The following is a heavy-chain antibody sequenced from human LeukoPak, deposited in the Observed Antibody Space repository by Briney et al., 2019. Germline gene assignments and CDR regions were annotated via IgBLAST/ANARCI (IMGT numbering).Heavy chain of an antibody. J-gene: IGHJ4*02. D-gene: IGHD6-19*01. CDR1: GCTFSNFA. CDR2: ISGSGGRP. Sequence: PGGSLRLSCAASGCTFSNFAMSWVRQAPGEGLEGASTISGSGGRPFYADSVKGRFTISRDNSKNTLFLQMNSLRAEDTAIYYCAKAGSSGWSSSGGDYWGQGSLVTVSS. V-gene: IGHV3-23*01. CDR3: AKAGSSGWSSSGGDY.